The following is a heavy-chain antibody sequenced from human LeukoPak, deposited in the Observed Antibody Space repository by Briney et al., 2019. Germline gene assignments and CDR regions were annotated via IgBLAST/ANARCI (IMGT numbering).Heavy chain of an antibody. CDR1: GYTFTGYY. Sequence: GASVKVSCKASGYTFTGYYMHWVRQAPGQGLEWMGRINPNSGDTNYAQKFQGRVTMTRDTSISTAYMELNRLRSDDTAVYYCARDYCSSTSCLFDYWGQGTLVTVSS. J-gene: IGHJ4*02. D-gene: IGHD2-2*01. V-gene: IGHV1-2*06. CDR2: INPNSGDT. CDR3: ARDYCSSTSCLFDY.